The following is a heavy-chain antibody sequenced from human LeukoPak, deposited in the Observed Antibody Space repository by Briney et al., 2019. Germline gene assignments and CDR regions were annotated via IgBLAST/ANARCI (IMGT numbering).Heavy chain of an antibody. CDR1: GFTFSSYS. J-gene: IGHJ6*02. D-gene: IGHD6-13*01. V-gene: IGHV3-21*04. CDR3: ARQPGPSSSWDEVSLTGSYYYHGMDV. CDR2: ISSSSSYI. Sequence: PGGSLRLSCAASGFTFSSYSMNWVRQAPGKGLEWVSSISSSSSYIYYADSVKGRFTISRDNAKNSLYLQMNSLRAEDTAVYYCARQPGPSSSWDEVSLTGSYYYHGMDVWGQGTTVTVSS.